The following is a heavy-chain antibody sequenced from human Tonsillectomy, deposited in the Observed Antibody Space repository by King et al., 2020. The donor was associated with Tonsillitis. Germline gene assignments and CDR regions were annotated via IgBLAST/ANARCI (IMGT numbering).Heavy chain of an antibody. CDR2: IKEDGSET. CDR3: ARDSGSCNGCAFDI. V-gene: IGHV3-7*01. D-gene: IGHD2-15*01. CDR1: GFTFRNYW. J-gene: IGHJ3*02. Sequence: VQLVESGGGLVQSGGSLRLSCSVSGFTFRNYWMSWVRQAPGKGLEWVANIKEDGSETFYVDSVKGRFTISRDNTKNSVYLQMNSLRTEETALYYCARDSGSCNGCAFDILGRGTMVTVSS.